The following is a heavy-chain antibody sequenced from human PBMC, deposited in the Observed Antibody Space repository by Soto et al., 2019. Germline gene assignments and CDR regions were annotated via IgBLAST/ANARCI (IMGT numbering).Heavy chain of an antibody. D-gene: IGHD2-15*01. CDR3: ARGLGYCSGGSCWDDEYYYYMDV. CDR2: IIPILGIA. CDR1: GGTFSSYT. V-gene: IGHV1-69*02. J-gene: IGHJ6*03. Sequence: ASVKVSCKASGGTFSSYTISWVRQAPGQGLEWMGRIIPILGIANYAQKFQGRVTITADKSTSTAYMELSSLRSEDTAVYYCARGLGYCSGGSCWDDEYYYYMDVWGKGTTVTVSS.